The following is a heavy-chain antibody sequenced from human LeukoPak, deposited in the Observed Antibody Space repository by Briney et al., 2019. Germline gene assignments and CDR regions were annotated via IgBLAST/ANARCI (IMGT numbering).Heavy chain of an antibody. J-gene: IGHJ4*02. CDR3: ARRTGSGRHYEWDYFDY. CDR1: GGSISSSSYY. V-gene: IGHV4-39*01. CDR2: IYYSGST. D-gene: IGHD3-10*01. Sequence: SETLSLTCTVSGGSISSSSYYWGWIRQPPGKGLEWIGSIYYSGSTYYNPSLKSRVTISVDTSKNQFSLKLSSVTAADTAVYYCARRTGSGRHYEWDYFDYWGQGTLVTVSS.